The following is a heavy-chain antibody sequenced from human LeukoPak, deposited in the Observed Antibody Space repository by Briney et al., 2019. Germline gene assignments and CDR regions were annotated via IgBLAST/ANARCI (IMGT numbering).Heavy chain of an antibody. CDR3: ARDAYSWVAAAGRVTYFDY. CDR2: IKQDGSEK. J-gene: IGHJ4*02. D-gene: IGHD6-13*01. Sequence: GGSLRLSCAASGFIVSSNYMSWVRQAPGKGLEWVANIKQDGSEKYYVDSVKGRFTISRDNAKNSLYLQMNSLRAEDTAVYYCARDAYSWVAAAGRVTYFDYWGQGTLVTVSS. CDR1: GFIVSSNY. V-gene: IGHV3-7*01.